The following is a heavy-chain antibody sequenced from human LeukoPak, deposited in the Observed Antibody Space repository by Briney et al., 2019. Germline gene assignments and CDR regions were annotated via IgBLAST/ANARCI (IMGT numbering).Heavy chain of an antibody. J-gene: IGHJ4*02. CDR2: INPSGVST. V-gene: IGHV1-46*01. CDR3: ATGAGTYSPDY. D-gene: IGHD1-26*01. Sequence: GASVTVSCKASGNSFINYCMHWVRQAPGQGLEWMGMINPSGVSTSYAQRFQGRVTVTRDTSTSTVYMELSSLRSEDTAVYYCATGAGTYSPDYWGQGTLVTVSS. CDR1: GNSFINYC.